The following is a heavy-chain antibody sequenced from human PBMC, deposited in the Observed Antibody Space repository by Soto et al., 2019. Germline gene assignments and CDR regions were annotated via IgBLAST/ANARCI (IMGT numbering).Heavy chain of an antibody. Sequence: ELHLVESGGGLVQPGGPLKLSLEASGSTLGVFALHWVPQPPGKGWEGFAVIGKGPNNSGTDYGESVKGRFTISRDDSKNTTYLQMRSLKTEDTAVYYCTSPLGNGDYTDPSRSVDVWGKGTTVTVSS. J-gene: IGHJ6*03. CDR2: IGKGPNNSGT. CDR1: GSTLGVFA. CDR3: TSPLGNGDYTDPSRSVDV. V-gene: IGHV3-73*01. D-gene: IGHD4-17*01.